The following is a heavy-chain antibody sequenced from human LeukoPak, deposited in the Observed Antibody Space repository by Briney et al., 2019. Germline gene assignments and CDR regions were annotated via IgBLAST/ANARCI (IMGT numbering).Heavy chain of an antibody. Sequence: KPSETLSLTCAVYGGSFSGYYWSWIRQPPGKGLEWIGEINHSGSTNYNPSLKSRVTISVDTSKNQFSLKLSSVTAADTAVYYCASKRSGYYLGFFDYWGQGTLVTVSS. V-gene: IGHV4-34*01. CDR1: GGSFSGYY. CDR2: INHSGST. D-gene: IGHD3-22*01. J-gene: IGHJ4*02. CDR3: ASKRSGYYLGFFDY.